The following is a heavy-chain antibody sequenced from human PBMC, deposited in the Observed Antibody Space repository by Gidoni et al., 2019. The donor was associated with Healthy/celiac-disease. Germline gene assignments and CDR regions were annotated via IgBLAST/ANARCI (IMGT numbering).Heavy chain of an antibody. CDR3: ASLGLDTAMVDY. CDR1: GFTFSSYW. Sequence: EVQLVESGGGLVQPGGSLRLSCAASGFTFSSYWMHWVRQAPGKGLVWVSRINSDGSSTSYADSVKGRFTISRDNAKNTLYLQMNSLRAEDTAVYYCASLGLDTAMVDYWGQGTLVTVSS. J-gene: IGHJ4*02. V-gene: IGHV3-74*01. CDR2: INSDGSST. D-gene: IGHD5-18*01.